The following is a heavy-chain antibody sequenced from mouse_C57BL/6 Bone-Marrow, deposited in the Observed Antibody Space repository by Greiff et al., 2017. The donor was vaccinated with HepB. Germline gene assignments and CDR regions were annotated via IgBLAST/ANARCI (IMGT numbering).Heavy chain of an antibody. V-gene: IGHV5-12*01. CDR2: ISNGGGST. D-gene: IGHD2-5*01. CDR3: ARADYSNPWYLDV. Sequence: EVKLVESGGGLVQPGGSLKLSCAASGFTFSDYYMYWVRQTPEKRLEWVAYISNGGGSTYYPDTVKGRFTISRDNAKNTLYLQMSRLKSEDTAMYYCARADYSNPWYLDVWGTGTTVTVSS. J-gene: IGHJ1*03. CDR1: GFTFSDYY.